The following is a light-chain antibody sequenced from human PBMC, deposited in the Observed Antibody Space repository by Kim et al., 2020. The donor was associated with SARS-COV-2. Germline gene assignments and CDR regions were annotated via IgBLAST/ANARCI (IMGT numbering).Light chain of an antibody. J-gene: IGKJ5*01. V-gene: IGKV1-17*03. Sequence: AAGGDSVTSNCRARQGSSTHLAWFQQKPGEVTKRLIYAASSLQSRVPSRCSGSGSGTEFTLTISSLQPEDFATYYCLRYNDSPITFGQGTRLEIK. CDR2: AAS. CDR3: LRYNDSPIT. CDR1: QGSSTH.